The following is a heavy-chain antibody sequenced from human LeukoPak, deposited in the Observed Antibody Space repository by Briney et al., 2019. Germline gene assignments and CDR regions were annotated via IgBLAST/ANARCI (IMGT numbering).Heavy chain of an antibody. CDR3: ARHGFRPAAEREDDAFDI. D-gene: IGHD2-2*01. CDR2: IYYSGST. V-gene: IGHV4-39*01. CDR1: GGSISSSSYY. J-gene: IGHJ3*02. Sequence: SETLSLTCTVSGGSISSSSYYWGWIRQPPGKGLEWIGSIYYSGSTYYNPSLKSRVTISVDTSKNQFSLKLSSVTAADTAVYYCARHGFRPAAEREDDAFDIWGQGTMVTVSS.